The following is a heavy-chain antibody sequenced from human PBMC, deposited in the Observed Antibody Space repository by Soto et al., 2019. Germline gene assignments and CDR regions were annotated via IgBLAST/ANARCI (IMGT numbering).Heavy chain of an antibody. CDR2: IGGSGGNR. V-gene: IGHV3-23*01. D-gene: IGHD4-4*01. Sequence: APGKGLEWVSAIGGSGGNRYYAASVKGRFTISRDNSKDALDLQMNSLRVEDTAVYYCARVASDYINSVDHWGQGILVTVSS. J-gene: IGHJ4*02. CDR3: ARVASDYINSVDH.